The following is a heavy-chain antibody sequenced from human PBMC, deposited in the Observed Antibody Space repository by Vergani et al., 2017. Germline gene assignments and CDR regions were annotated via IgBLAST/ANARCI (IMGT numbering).Heavy chain of an antibody. Sequence: EVQLVQSGAEVKKPGESLKISCKGSGYSFTSYWIGWVRQMPGKGLEWMGIIYPGDSDTRYSPSFQGQVTISADKSISTAYLQWSSLKASDTAMYYCARDIAYCSSTSCSLDYWGQGTLVTVSS. V-gene: IGHV5-51*01. CDR2: IYPGDSDT. J-gene: IGHJ4*02. CDR3: ARDIAYCSSTSCSLDY. D-gene: IGHD2-2*01. CDR1: GYSFTSYW.